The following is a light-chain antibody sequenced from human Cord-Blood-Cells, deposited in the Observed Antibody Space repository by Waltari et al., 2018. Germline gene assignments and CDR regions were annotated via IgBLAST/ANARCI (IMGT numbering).Light chain of an antibody. CDR2: GAS. J-gene: IGKJ1*01. Sequence: EIVMTQSPATLSVSPGERATLSCRASKSVSSNLAWYQQQPGQAPRLLIYGASTRATGIPARFSGSGSGTEFTLTISSLQSEDFAVYYCQQYNNWPLWTFGQGTKVEIK. CDR3: QQYNNWPLWT. CDR1: KSVSSN. V-gene: IGKV3-15*01.